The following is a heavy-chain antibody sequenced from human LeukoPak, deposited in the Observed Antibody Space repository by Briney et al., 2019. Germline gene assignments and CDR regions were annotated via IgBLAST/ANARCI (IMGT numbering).Heavy chain of an antibody. D-gene: IGHD3-10*01. CDR1: GGSISSYY. CDR2: IYYSGST. Sequence: SETLSLTCTVSGGSISSYYWSWIRQPPGKGLEWIGYIYYSGSTNHNPSLKSRVTISVDTSKNQFSLKLSSVTAADTAVYYCARQVGRSGSVFDYWGQGTLVTVSS. CDR3: ARQVGRSGSVFDY. V-gene: IGHV4-59*08. J-gene: IGHJ4*02.